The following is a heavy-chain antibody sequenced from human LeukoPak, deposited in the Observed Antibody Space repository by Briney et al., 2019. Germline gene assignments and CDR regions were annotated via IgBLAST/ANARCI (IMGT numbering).Heavy chain of an antibody. Sequence: GGSLRLTCAASGFTFSSYGMHWVRQAPGKGLEWVAVISYDGSNKYYADSVKGRFTISRDNSKNTLYLQMDSLRAEDTAVYYCAHGGNSDAFDIWGQGTMVTVSS. CDR1: GFTFSSYG. J-gene: IGHJ3*02. D-gene: IGHD4-23*01. V-gene: IGHV3-30*03. CDR2: ISYDGSNK. CDR3: AHGGNSDAFDI.